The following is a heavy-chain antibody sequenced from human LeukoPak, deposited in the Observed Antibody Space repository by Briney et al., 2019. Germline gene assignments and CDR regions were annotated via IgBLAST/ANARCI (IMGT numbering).Heavy chain of an antibody. D-gene: IGHD1-26*01. J-gene: IGHJ3*02. V-gene: IGHV3-48*04. Sequence: GGSLRLSCAASGFTFSSYSMNWVRQAPGKGLEWVSYISSSGSTIYYADSVKGRFTISRDNAKNSLYLQMNSLRAEDTAVYYCASLGWVGAGLSDAFDIWDQGTMVTVSS. CDR3: ASLGWVGAGLSDAFDI. CDR1: GFTFSSYS. CDR2: ISSSGSTI.